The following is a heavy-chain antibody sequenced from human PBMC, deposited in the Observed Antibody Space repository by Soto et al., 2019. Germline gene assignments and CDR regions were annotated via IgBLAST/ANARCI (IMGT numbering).Heavy chain of an antibody. CDR3: ASVLRYFDWFKQYGMDV. D-gene: IGHD3-9*01. CDR2: ISYDGSNK. J-gene: IGHJ6*02. V-gene: IGHV3-30*03. Sequence: PGGSLRLSCAASGFTFSSYGMHWVRQAPGKGLEWVAVISYDGSNKYYADSVKGRFTISRDNSKNTLYLQMNSLRAEDTAVYYCASVLRYFDWFKQYGMDVWGQGTTVTVSS. CDR1: GFTFSSYG.